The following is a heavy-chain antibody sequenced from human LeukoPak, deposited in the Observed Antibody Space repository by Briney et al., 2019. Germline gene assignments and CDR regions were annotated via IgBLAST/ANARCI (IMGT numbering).Heavy chain of an antibody. CDR2: IRYDGSDK. V-gene: IGHV3-30*02. CDR3: AKAPSRGYDTSGYYS. Sequence: PGGSLRLSCAASGFTFSSYGMHWVRQAPGKGLEWVSFIRYDGSDKYYADSVKGRFTISRDNSKNTLYLQMNSLRAEDTAVYHCAKAPSRGYDTSGYYSWGQGTLVTVSS. D-gene: IGHD3-22*01. CDR1: GFTFSSYG. J-gene: IGHJ4*02.